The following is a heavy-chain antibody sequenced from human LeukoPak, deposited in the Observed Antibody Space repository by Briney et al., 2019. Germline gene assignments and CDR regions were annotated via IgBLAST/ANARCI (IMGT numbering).Heavy chain of an antibody. Sequence: ASVKVSCKASGYTFTTYGISWVRQAPGQGLEWMGWISSYNGNTNYAQKLQDRVTMTTDASTSTVYMELSSLRSEDTAVYYCAREGAYGSGSSFDYWGQGTLVTVSS. CDR3: AREGAYGSGSSFDY. V-gene: IGHV1-18*01. CDR1: GYTFTTYG. CDR2: ISSYNGNT. D-gene: IGHD3-10*01. J-gene: IGHJ4*02.